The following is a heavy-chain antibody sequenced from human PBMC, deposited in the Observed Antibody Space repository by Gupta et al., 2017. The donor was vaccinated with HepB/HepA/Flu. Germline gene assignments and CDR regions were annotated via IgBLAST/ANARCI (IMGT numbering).Heavy chain of an antibody. CDR1: GFTFSNDW. V-gene: IGHV3-15*01. CDR3: TANRTGTTDYMDV. Sequence: EVQLVESGGGLVKPGGSLRLSCVASGFTFSNDWMSWVRQAPGKGLEWVGRFKSKSDGETTDYAAPVKGRFTISRDDSKNTLYLQMNSLKTEDTAVYFCTANRTGTTDYMDVGGKGTTVTVSS. D-gene: IGHD1-1*01. J-gene: IGHJ6*03. CDR2: FKSKSDGETT.